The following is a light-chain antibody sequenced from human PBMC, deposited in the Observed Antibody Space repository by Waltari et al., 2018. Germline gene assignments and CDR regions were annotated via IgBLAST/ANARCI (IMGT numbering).Light chain of an antibody. CDR1: SSDVGNYNL. CDR3: CSYAGSYTWV. J-gene: IGLJ3*02. V-gene: IGLV2-23*01. CDR2: YDN. Sequence: QSALTQPASVSGSPGQSITISCTGTSSDVGNYNLVSWYQQYSGKAPKVMIYYDNSRPSGVSDRLSGSKSGNTASLTISGVQAEDEADYYCCSYAGSYTWVFGGGTKLTVL.